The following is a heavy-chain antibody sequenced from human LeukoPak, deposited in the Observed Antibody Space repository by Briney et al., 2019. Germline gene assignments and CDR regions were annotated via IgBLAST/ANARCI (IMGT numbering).Heavy chain of an antibody. D-gene: IGHD1-26*01. CDR2: IYTSGNT. V-gene: IGHV4-4*07. Sequence: SETLSLTCTVSGGSISSYYWNWIRQPAGKGLEWIGRIYTSGNTNYNPSLKSRVTISVDTSKNQFSLKLSSVTAADTAVYYCARAATPPLQYSGSYFYWYFDLWGRGTLVTVSS. CDR1: GGSISSYY. CDR3: ARAATPPLQYSGSYFYWYFDL. J-gene: IGHJ2*01.